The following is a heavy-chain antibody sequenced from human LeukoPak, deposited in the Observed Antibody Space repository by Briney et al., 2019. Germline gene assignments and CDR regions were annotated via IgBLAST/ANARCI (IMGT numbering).Heavy chain of an antibody. Sequence: SETLSLTCTVSGVSVSSGSYDWSCIRQPPGKGLEWVGYIYYGGSTNYNPSLKSRPTISVDTCNNQFSVKLRSVSAADTAVYYCASARNLGYCSGGSCRSFDYWAQRTLVTVST. V-gene: IGHV4-61*01. J-gene: IGHJ4*02. D-gene: IGHD2-15*01. CDR2: IYYGGST. CDR1: GVSVSSGSYD. CDR3: ASARNLGYCSGGSCRSFDY.